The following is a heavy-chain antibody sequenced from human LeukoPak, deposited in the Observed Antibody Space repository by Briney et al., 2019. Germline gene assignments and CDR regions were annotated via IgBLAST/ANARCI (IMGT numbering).Heavy chain of an antibody. D-gene: IGHD6-13*01. V-gene: IGHV1-2*02. CDR3: AREVAAAEGTINYYYGMDV. CDR1: GYTFTGYY. J-gene: IGHJ6*02. CDR2: INPNSGGT. Sequence: ASVTVSCKASGYTFTGYYMHWVRQAPGQGLEWMGWINPNSGGTNYAQKFQGRVTMTRGTSISTAYMELSRLRSDDTAVYYCAREVAAAEGTINYYYGMDVWGQGTTVTVSS.